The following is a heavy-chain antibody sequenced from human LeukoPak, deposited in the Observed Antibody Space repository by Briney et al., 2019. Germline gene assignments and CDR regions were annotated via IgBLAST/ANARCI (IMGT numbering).Heavy chain of an antibody. J-gene: IGHJ3*02. CDR1: GYTFTGYY. D-gene: IGHD6-13*01. CDR3: ASYAIAAADNVAFDI. Sequence: ASVKVSCKASGYTFTGYYMHWVRQAPGQGLEWMGWINPNSGGTNYAQKFQGRVTMTRDTSISTAYMELSRLRSDDTAVYYWASYAIAAADNVAFDIWGQGTMVTVAS. V-gene: IGHV1-2*02. CDR2: INPNSGGT.